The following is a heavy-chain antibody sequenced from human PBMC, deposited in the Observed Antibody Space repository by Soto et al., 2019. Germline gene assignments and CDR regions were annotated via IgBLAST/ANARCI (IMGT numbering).Heavy chain of an antibody. D-gene: IGHD6-19*01. V-gene: IGHV3-13*01. CDR1: GLTFSNYA. J-gene: IGHJ4*02. CDR2: IGNAGDT. Sequence: LRLSCAASGLTFSNYAMSWVRQATGKGLEWVSAIGNAGDTYYPGSVKGRFTISRENAKNSLYLQMNSLRAEDTAVYYCARAQGGWDPMDYFDYWGQGTLVTVSS. CDR3: ARAQGGWDPMDYFDY.